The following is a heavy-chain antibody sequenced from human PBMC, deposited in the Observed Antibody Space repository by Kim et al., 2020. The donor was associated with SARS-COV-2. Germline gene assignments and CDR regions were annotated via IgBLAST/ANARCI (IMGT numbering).Heavy chain of an antibody. CDR2: IRSKANSYAT. CDR3: TRLISSSWYDPLDY. D-gene: IGHD6-13*01. J-gene: IGHJ4*02. V-gene: IGHV3-73*01. CDR1: GFTFSGSA. Sequence: GGSLRLSCAASGFTFSGSAMHWVRQASGKGLEWVGRIRSKANSYATAYAASVKGRFTISRDDSKNTAYLQMNSLKTEDTAVYYCTRLISSSWYDPLDYWGQGTLVTVSS.